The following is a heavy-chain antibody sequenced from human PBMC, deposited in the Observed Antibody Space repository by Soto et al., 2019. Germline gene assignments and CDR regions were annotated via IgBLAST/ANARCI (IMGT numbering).Heavy chain of an antibody. CDR1: GFTFSSYG. CDR2: ISYDGSNK. CDR3: AKDRGRSVAVAGTGYFQH. Sequence: GGSLRLSCAASGFTFSSYGMHWVRQAPGKGLEWVAVISYDGSNKYYADSVKGRFTISRDNSKNTLYLQMNSLRAEDTAVYYCAKDRGRSVAVAGTGYFQHWGQGTLVTVSS. J-gene: IGHJ1*01. D-gene: IGHD6-19*01. V-gene: IGHV3-30*18.